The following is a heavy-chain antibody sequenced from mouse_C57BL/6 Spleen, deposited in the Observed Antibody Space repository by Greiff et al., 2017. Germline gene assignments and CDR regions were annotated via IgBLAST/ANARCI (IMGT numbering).Heavy chain of an antibody. CDR2: IDPNSGGT. CDR3: ARIGDYGSSYRWYFDV. V-gene: IGHV1-72*01. CDR1: GYTFTSYW. Sequence: QVQLQQSGAELVKPGASVKLSCKASGYTFTSYWMHWVQQRPGRGLEWIGRIDPNSGGTKYNEKFKSKATLSVDKPSSTAYMQLSSLTSEDSAVYYCARIGDYGSSYRWYFDVWGTGTTVTVSS. D-gene: IGHD1-1*01. J-gene: IGHJ1*03.